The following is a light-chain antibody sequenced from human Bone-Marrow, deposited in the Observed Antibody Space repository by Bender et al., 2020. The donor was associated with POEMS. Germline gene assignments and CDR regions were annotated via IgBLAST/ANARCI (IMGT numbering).Light chain of an antibody. CDR2: SNY. V-gene: IGLV1-44*01. J-gene: IGLJ3*02. CDR1: DFNFGGNN. CDR3: SSWDDSLSGWV. Sequence: QFVLTQPPSASGTPGQSVIIPCSGTDFNFGGNNVNWYQHLPGTAPRLFVYSNYQRPSGVPARFSGSKSGTSASLAISDIQSEDGGDYYCSSWDDSLSGWVFGGGTKLTVL.